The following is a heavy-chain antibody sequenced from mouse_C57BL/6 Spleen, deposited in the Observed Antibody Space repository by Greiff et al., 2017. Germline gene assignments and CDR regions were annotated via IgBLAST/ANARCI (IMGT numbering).Heavy chain of an antibody. CDR3: ARGDYDYDDGYYFDY. J-gene: IGHJ2*01. Sequence: QVQLKESGAELVKPGASVKMSCKASGYTFTTYPIEWMKQNHGKSLEWIGNFHPYNDDTKYNEKFKGKATLTVEKSSSTVYLELSRLTSDDSAVYYCARGDYDYDDGYYFDYWCQGTTLTVSS. D-gene: IGHD2-4*01. CDR1: GYTFTTYP. CDR2: FHPYNDDT. V-gene: IGHV1-47*01.